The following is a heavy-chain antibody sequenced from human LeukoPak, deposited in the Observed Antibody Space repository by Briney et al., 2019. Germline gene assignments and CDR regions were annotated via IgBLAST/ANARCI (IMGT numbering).Heavy chain of an antibody. J-gene: IGHJ1*01. CDR1: GFTFRSDG. CDR2: MWSDGSVE. Sequence: PGRSLRLSCVASGFTFRSDGMHWVRQTPGKGLGWVADMWSDGSVERYADSVRGRFTISRDNSKNTLYLQMNSLRAEDTAVYYCARWNNYYGSGSYPGEYFQHWGQGTLVTVSS. CDR3: ARWNNYYGSGSYPGEYFQH. V-gene: IGHV3-33*01. D-gene: IGHD3-10*01.